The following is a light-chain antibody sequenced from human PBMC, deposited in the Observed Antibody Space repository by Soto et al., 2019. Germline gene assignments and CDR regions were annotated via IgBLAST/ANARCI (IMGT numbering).Light chain of an antibody. V-gene: IGKV3-20*01. J-gene: IGKJ4*01. Sequence: EIVLTQSPGTLSLSPGERATLSCRASQSVSSSYLAWYQQKPGQAPRLLIYGASSRTTGIPDRFSGSGSATDFTLTISILEPEEFAVYYCQQYGSSPFTFGGGTKVEIK. CDR3: QQYGSSPFT. CDR2: GAS. CDR1: QSVSSSY.